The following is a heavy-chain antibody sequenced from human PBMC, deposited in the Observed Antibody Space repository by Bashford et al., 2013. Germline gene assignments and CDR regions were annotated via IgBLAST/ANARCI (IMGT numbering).Heavy chain of an antibody. V-gene: IGHV3-30*01. J-gene: IGHJ6*02. CDR2: ISYDGSNK. CDR3: ARDRYGSSDYYYYGMDV. D-gene: IGHD1-26*01. Sequence: VRQAPGKGLEWVAVISYDGSNKYYADSVKGRFTISRDNSKNTLYLQMNSLRAEDTAVYYCARDRYGSSDYYYYGMDVWAKGPRSPSP.